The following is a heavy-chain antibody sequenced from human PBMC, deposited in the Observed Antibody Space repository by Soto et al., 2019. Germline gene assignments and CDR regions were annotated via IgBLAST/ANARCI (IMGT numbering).Heavy chain of an antibody. J-gene: IGHJ5*02. CDR2: IYYSGST. CDR1: GGSISSYY. CDR3: AGAGGDSPYNWFDP. V-gene: IGHV4-59*08. D-gene: IGHD4-17*01. Sequence: PSETLSLTCTVPGGSISSYYWSWIRQPPGKGLEWIGYIYYSGSTNYNPSLKSRVTISVDTSKNQFSLKLSSVTAADTAVYYCAGAGGDSPYNWFDPWGQGTLVTVSS.